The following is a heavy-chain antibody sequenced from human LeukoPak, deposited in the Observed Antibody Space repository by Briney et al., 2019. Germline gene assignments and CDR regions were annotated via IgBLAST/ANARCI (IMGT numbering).Heavy chain of an antibody. CDR3: ARGSRGPPPRRGQQLVHYYFDY. J-gene: IGHJ4*02. V-gene: IGHV3-30*12. Sequence: PGGSLRLSCVASAFTFSSSAMDWVRQAPGKGLEWVSFITYDGNNKYYADSVKGRFTISRDNSKNTLYLQMNSLRAEDTAVYYCARGSRGPPPRRGQQLVHYYFDYWGQGTLVTVSS. CDR2: ITYDGNNK. D-gene: IGHD6-13*01. CDR1: AFTFSSSA.